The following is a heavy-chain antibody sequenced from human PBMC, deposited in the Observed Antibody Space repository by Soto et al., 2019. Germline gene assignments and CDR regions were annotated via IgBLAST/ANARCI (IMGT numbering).Heavy chain of an antibody. CDR2: IKSTTDGGTT. Sequence: EAQLVESGGGLVMPGGSLRLSCAASGFTFSGAWMSWVRRAPGKGLEWVAQIKSTTDGGTTDYAAPVKGRFTISRDDSKSTLDLQMNSLKIEDTAIYYCTTSRLYWGQGTVVTVSS. J-gene: IGHJ4*02. V-gene: IGHV3-15*01. CDR1: GFTFSGAW. CDR3: TTSRLY. D-gene: IGHD2-2*01.